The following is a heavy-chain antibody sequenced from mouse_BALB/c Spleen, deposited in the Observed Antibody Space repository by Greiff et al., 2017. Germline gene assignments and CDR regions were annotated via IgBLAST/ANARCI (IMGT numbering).Heavy chain of an antibody. CDR2: INSNGGST. J-gene: IGHJ4*01. D-gene: IGHD3-1*01. Sequence: EVKLQESGGGLVKLGGSLKPSCAASGFTFSSYYMSWVRQTPEKRLELVAAINSNGGSTYYPDTVKGRFTISRDNAKNTLYLQMSSLKSEDTALYYCARSSSGYVGAMDYWGQGTSVTVSS. CDR1: GFTFSSYY. CDR3: ARSSSGYVGAMDY. V-gene: IGHV5-6-2*01.